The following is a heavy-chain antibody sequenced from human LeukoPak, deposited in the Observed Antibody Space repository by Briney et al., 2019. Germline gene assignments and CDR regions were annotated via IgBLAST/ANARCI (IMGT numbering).Heavy chain of an antibody. D-gene: IGHD2-2*02. V-gene: IGHV3-23*01. CDR3: AKEGYCSSTSCYIHYYGMDV. J-gene: IGHJ6*04. Sequence: GGSLRLSCAASGFTFSSYAMSWVRQAPGKGLEWVSAISGSGGSTYYADSVKGRFTISRDNSKNTLYLQMNSLRAEDTAVYYCAKEGYCSSTSCYIHYYGMDVWGKGTTVTASS. CDR1: GFTFSSYA. CDR2: ISGSGGST.